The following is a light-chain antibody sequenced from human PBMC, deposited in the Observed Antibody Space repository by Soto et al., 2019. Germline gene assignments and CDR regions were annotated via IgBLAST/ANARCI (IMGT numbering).Light chain of an antibody. Sequence: QSALTQPPSASGTPGQRVTISCSGSSSNIGSNYVYWYQQLPGTAPKLLIYRNNQRPSGVPDRFSGSKSGTSASLAICGLRSEDEADYYCAAWDDSLSGSYVFGTGTKVTVL. CDR1: SSNIGSNY. CDR2: RNN. V-gene: IGLV1-47*01. CDR3: AAWDDSLSGSYV. J-gene: IGLJ1*01.